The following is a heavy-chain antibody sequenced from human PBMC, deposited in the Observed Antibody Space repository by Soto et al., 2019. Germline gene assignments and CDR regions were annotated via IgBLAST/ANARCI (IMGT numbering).Heavy chain of an antibody. D-gene: IGHD2-15*01. CDR3: ARFSMSSVVAATYVDY. CDR2: INSDGSRT. J-gene: IGHJ4*02. V-gene: IGHV3-74*01. CDR1: GFSFSTYW. Sequence: EVQLVESGGGLVQPGGSLRLSCAASGFSFSTYWMHWVRQAPGKGLVWVSRINSDGSRTNYADSVKGRFTISRDNARNTLYLQMNRLRAEDTAMYYCARFSMSSVVAATYVDYWGQGTLLTVSS.